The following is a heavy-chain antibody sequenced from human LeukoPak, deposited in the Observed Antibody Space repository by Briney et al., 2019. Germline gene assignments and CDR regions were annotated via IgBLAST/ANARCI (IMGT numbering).Heavy chain of an antibody. J-gene: IGHJ3*02. D-gene: IGHD2-2*01. CDR2: ISSNGGST. CDR1: GFTFSHYA. CDR3: ARDSITVSVGAFDI. Sequence: GRSLRLSCAASGFTFSHYAMHWVRQAPGKGLEYVSAISSNGGSTYYANSVKGRFTISRDNSKNTLYLQMGSLRAEDMGVYYCARDSITVSVGAFDIWGQGTMVIVSS. V-gene: IGHV3-64*01.